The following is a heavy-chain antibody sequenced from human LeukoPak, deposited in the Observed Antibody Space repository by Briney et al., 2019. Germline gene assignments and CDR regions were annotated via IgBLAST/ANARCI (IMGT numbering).Heavy chain of an antibody. CDR2: IDSSSRYI. CDR1: GFTFSSYN. CDR3: ARVGGHCTSTSCPPPDY. D-gene: IGHD2-2*01. Sequence: GGSLRLSCAGSGFTFSSYNMDWVRQAPGKGLEWVSFIDSSSRYIYQADSVKGRFTISRDNAKSSVFLQMNSLRAEDTAVYYCARVGGHCTSTSCPPPDYWGQGTLVTVSS. V-gene: IGHV3-21*01. J-gene: IGHJ4*02.